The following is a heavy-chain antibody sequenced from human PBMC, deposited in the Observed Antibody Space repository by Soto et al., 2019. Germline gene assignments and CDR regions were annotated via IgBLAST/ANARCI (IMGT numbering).Heavy chain of an antibody. CDR1: GYTFTSYG. D-gene: IGHD3-22*01. CDR3: ATVPRGYYDSSGYPPNDAFDI. J-gene: IGHJ3*02. CDR2: ISAYNGNT. Sequence: GASVKVSCKASGYTFTSYGISWVRQAPGQGLEWMGWISAYNGNTNYAQKLQGRVTMTTDTSTSTAYMELRSLRSDDTAVYYCATVPRGYYDSSGYPPNDAFDIWGQGTMVTVSS. V-gene: IGHV1-18*01.